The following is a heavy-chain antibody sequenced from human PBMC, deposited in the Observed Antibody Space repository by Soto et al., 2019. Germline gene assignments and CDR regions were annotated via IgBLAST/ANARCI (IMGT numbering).Heavy chain of an antibody. D-gene: IGHD3-10*01. J-gene: IGHJ3*02. CDR1: GYTFTSYY. Sequence: ASVKVSCKASGYTFTSYYMHWVRQAPGQGLEWMGIINPSGGSTSYAQKFQGRVTMTRDTSTSTVYMELSSLGSEDTGVYYGARVGGYGSGSYYAFDIWGQGTMVTVSS. V-gene: IGHV1-46*03. CDR2: INPSGGST. CDR3: ARVGGYGSGSYYAFDI.